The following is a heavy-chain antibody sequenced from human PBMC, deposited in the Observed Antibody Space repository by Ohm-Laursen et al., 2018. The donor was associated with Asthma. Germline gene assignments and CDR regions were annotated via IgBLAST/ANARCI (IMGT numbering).Heavy chain of an antibody. CDR1: GGSISSHY. J-gene: IGHJ6*02. V-gene: IGHV4-59*11. D-gene: IGHD5-24*01. CDR2: IYYSGST. CDR3: ARGSDGYNLIYYYYGMDV. Sequence: SDTLSLTCTVSGGSISSHYWSWIRLPPGKGLEWIGYIYYSGSTNYNPSLKSRVTISVDTSKNQFSLKLSSVTAADTAVYYCARGSDGYNLIYYYYGMDVWGQGTTVTVSS.